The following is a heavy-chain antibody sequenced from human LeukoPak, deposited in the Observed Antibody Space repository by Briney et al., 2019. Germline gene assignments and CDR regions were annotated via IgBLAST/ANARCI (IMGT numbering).Heavy chain of an antibody. D-gene: IGHD5-12*01. CDR2: ISYDGSNK. CDR3: AKGGTSRYSGYDYYYYGMDV. V-gene: IGHV3-30*18. J-gene: IGHJ6*02. CDR1: GFTFSSYG. Sequence: GGSLRLSCAASGFTFSSYGMHWVRQAPGKELEWVAVISYDGSNKYYADSVKGRFTISRDNSKNTLYLQMNSLRAEDTAVYYCAKGGTSRYSGYDYYYYGMDVWGQGTTVTVSS.